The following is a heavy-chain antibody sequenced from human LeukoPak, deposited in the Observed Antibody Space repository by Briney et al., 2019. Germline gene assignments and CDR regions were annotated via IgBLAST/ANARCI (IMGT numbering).Heavy chain of an antibody. J-gene: IGHJ5*02. D-gene: IGHD6-19*01. CDR3: ARAGISVAGTWFDP. V-gene: IGHV1-8*03. CDR2: MNPSSGNT. CDR1: GYTFTNYE. Sequence: ASVKVSCKASGYTFTNYEINWVRQAPGQGLEWMGWMNPSSGNTGYAQKFQGRVTILRNTSSTTVFMELSSLRSDDTAVYYCARAGISVAGTWFDPWGQGTLVTVSS.